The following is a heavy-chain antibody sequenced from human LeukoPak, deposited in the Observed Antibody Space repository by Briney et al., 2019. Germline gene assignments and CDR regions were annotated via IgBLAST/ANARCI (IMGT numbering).Heavy chain of an antibody. D-gene: IGHD6-13*01. CDR1: GYNFTTYW. CDR3: AREDSLYSSSWADAFDI. CDR2: IYPGDSDT. V-gene: IGHV5-51*01. Sequence: GESLKISCQASGYNFTTYWIGWVRQMPGKGLEWMGIIYPGDSDTRYSPSFQGQVTISRDNAKNSLYLQMNSLRAEDTAVYYCAREDSLYSSSWADAFDIWGQGTMVTVSS. J-gene: IGHJ3*02.